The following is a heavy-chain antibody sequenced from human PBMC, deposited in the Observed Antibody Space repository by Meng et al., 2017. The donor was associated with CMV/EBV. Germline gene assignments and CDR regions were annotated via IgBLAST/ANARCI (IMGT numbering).Heavy chain of an antibody. J-gene: IGHJ5*02. CDR1: GFTFSDYH. CDR3: ARGSKDAFGLRWNWFDP. CDR2: ISSSGSTI. D-gene: IGHD4-23*01. Sequence: GESLKISCAASGFTFSDYHMSWIRQAPGKGLEWVSYISSSGSTIYYADSVKGRFTISRDNAKNSLYLQMNSLRAEDTAVYYCARGSKDAFGLRWNWFDPWGQGTLVTVSS. V-gene: IGHV3-11*01.